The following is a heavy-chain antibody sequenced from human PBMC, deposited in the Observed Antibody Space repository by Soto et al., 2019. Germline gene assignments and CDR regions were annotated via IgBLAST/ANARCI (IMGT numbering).Heavy chain of an antibody. D-gene: IGHD1-26*01. V-gene: IGHV4-34*01. Sequence: QVQLQQWGAGLLKPSETLSLTCAVYDGSFSGYYWSWIRQPAGKGLEWIGEINHSGSTNYNPSLKSRATISLDTLKNQFSLKLSSVTAADTAVYYCARGGGYPPFDYWGQGTLVTVSS. J-gene: IGHJ4*02. CDR2: INHSGST. CDR1: DGSFSGYY. CDR3: ARGGGYPPFDY.